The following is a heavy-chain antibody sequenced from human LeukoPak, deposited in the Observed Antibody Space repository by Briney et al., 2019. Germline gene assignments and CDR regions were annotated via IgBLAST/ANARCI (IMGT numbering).Heavy chain of an antibody. Sequence: SETLSLTCTVSGASVSTYYWSWIRQPAGKGLEWIGRMSTSWSTNYNPSVKSRVTISRDTSKNQFSLKLSSVTAADTAVYYCAREGYSYGGFAARRTYYFDYWGQGTLVTVSS. V-gene: IGHV4-4*07. CDR2: MSTSWST. D-gene: IGHD5-18*01. CDR3: AREGYSYGGFAARRTYYFDY. CDR1: GASVSTYY. J-gene: IGHJ4*02.